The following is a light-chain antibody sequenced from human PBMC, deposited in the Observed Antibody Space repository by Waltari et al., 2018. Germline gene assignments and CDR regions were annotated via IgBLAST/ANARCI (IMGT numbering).Light chain of an antibody. Sequence: QSALTQPDSVPGSPGQSITIPCTGNSRGIGGYKYVSWYQQHPGKAPKVIIYEVSKRRSVVSHRFSGSKSGNTASLTMSGLQADDEAEYYCGSYTSSSSLDVVFGGGTELTVL. V-gene: IGLV2-14*03. CDR3: GSYTSSSSLDVV. CDR2: EVS. J-gene: IGLJ3*02. CDR1: SRGIGGYKY.